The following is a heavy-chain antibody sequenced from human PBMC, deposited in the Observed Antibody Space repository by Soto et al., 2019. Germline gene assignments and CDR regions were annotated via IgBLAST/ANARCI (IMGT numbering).Heavy chain of an antibody. V-gene: IGHV3-23*01. J-gene: IGHJ4*02. CDR2: ISGSGGST. D-gene: IGHD6-6*01. CDR3: AKDMIRSSSTAY. Sequence: XESLRLSCAASGFTFSSYAMSWVRQAPGKGLEWVSAISGSGGSTYYADSVKGRFTISRDNSKNTLYLQMNSLRAEDTAVYYCAKDMIRSSSTAYWGQGTLVTVSS. CDR1: GFTFSSYA.